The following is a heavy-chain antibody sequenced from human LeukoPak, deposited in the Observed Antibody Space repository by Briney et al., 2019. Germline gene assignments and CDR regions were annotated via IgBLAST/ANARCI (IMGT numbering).Heavy chain of an antibody. CDR3: ARAFFGLGAD. V-gene: IGHV1-46*01. CDR1: GYTFTSYY. J-gene: IGHJ4*02. CDR2: INPSGGST. D-gene: IGHD3-10*01. Sequence: ASVTVSCTASGYTFTSYYIHWVRQAPGKGLEWMGLINPSGGSTRYAQKFQGRVTMTRETSKSTVFLEVSSLKSEDTAVYYCARAFFGLGADWGQGTLVTVSS.